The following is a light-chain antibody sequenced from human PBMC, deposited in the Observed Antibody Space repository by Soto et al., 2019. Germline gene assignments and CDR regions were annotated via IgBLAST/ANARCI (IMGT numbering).Light chain of an antibody. CDR2: GAS. V-gene: IGKV3-20*01. CDR3: QQYGSSTLT. CDR1: QSVSSSY. Sequence: LSPGERATLSCRASQSVSSSYLAWYQQKPGQAPRLLIYGASSRATGIPDRFSGSGSGTDFTLTISRLEPEDFAVYYCQQYGSSTLTFGGGTKVDIK. J-gene: IGKJ4*01.